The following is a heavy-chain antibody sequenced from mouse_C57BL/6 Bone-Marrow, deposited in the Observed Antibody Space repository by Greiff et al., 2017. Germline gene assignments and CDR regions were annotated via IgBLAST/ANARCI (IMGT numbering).Heavy chain of an antibody. CDR1: GFNIKDDY. V-gene: IGHV14-4*01. J-gene: IGHJ2*01. CDR3: TRGTTVVAD. CDR2: IDPENGDT. D-gene: IGHD1-1*01. Sequence: EVQLKESGAELVRPGASVKLSCTASGFNIKDDYMHWVKQRPEQGLEWIGWIDPENGDTEYASKFQGKATITADTSSNTAYLQLSSLTSEDTAVYYCTRGTTVVADWGQGTTLTVSS.